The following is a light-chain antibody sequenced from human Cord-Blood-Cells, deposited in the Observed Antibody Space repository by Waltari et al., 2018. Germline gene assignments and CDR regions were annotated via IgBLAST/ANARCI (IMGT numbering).Light chain of an antibody. J-gene: IGLJ2*01. Sequence: QSALTQPPSASGSPGQSVTIYCTGTSSDVGGYNYVSWYQQHPGQAPKLMIYEVNKRPSGLPDRFSASMSGNTASLTVSGLQAEDEADYYCSSYAGSNNLKVVFGGGTKLTVL. V-gene: IGLV2-8*01. CDR1: SSDVGGYNY. CDR3: SSYAGSNNLKVV. CDR2: EVN.